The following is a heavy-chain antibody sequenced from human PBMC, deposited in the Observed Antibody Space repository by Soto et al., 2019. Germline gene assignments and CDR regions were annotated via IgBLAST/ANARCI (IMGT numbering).Heavy chain of an antibody. V-gene: IGHV4-61*01. D-gene: IGHD3-22*01. Sequence: SETLSLTCTVSGGSVSSGSYYWSWIRQPPGKGLEWIGYIYYSGSTNYNPSLKSRVTISVDTSKNQFSLKLSSVTAADTAVYYCARGNYYDSSGYYPPYFQHWGQGTLVTVSS. CDR2: IYYSGST. J-gene: IGHJ1*01. CDR3: ARGNYYDSSGYYPPYFQH. CDR1: GGSVSSGSYY.